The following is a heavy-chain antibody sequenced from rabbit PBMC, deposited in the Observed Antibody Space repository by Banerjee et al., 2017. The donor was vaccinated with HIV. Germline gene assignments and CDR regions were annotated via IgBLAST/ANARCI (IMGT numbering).Heavy chain of an antibody. CDR2: IYTSSGST. V-gene: IGHV1S40*01. CDR3: ARGAGSSGWGFNL. CDR1: GIDFSNNF. Sequence: QSLEESGGDLVKPGASLTLTCTVSGIDFSNNFMCWVRQAPGKGLEWIGCIYTSSGSTWYASWAKGRFTITKASSTTVTLQMTSLTVADTATYFCARGAGSSGWGFNLWGQGTLVTVS. D-gene: IGHD4-1*01. J-gene: IGHJ4*01.